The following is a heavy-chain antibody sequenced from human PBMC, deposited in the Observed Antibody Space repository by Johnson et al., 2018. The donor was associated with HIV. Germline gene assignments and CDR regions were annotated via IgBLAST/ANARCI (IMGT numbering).Heavy chain of an antibody. CDR3: TSYSSGWPGGAFDI. CDR2: IYSGGSI. Sequence: VQLVESGGGLVQPGGSLRLSCAASGFTVSSNYMSWVRQAPGQGLEWVSVIYSGGSIYYADSVKGRFTISRDNSKNTLFLQMSSLRTEDTAVYYCTSYSSGWPGGAFDIWGQGTMVTVSS. J-gene: IGHJ3*02. CDR1: GFTVSSNY. D-gene: IGHD6-19*01. V-gene: IGHV3-66*01.